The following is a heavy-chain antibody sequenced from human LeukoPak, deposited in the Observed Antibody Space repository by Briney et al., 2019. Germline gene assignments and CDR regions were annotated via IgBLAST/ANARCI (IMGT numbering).Heavy chain of an antibody. D-gene: IGHD6-19*01. Sequence: GGSLRLSCAASGLTFDDYAMHWVRQAPGKGLEWVSLISGDGGSTYYADSVKGRFTISRDNSKNSLYLQINSLRTEDTALYYCAKDLSGAVAGPYYFDYWGQGTLVTVSS. CDR1: GLTFDDYA. J-gene: IGHJ4*02. V-gene: IGHV3-43*02. CDR3: AKDLSGAVAGPYYFDY. CDR2: ISGDGGST.